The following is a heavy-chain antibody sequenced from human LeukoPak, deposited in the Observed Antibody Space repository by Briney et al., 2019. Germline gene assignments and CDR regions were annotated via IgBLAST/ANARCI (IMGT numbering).Heavy chain of an antibody. CDR2: IYTIVST. CDR3: ARTIPRYYYDSSGYNYNWFDP. V-gene: IGHV4-4*07. CDR1: GGSISSYY. D-gene: IGHD3-22*01. J-gene: IGHJ5*02. Sequence: SETLSLTCTVSGGSISSYYLSWIRQPAGKGLEWIGRIYTIVSTNYNPSLKSRVTMSVDTSKNQLSLKLSSVTAADTAVYYCARTIPRYYYDSSGYNYNWFDPWGQGTLVTVSS.